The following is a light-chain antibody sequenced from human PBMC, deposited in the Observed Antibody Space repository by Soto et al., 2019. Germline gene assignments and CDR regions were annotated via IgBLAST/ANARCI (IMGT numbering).Light chain of an antibody. CDR3: QQYNKWPPWT. CDR2: SVS. V-gene: IGKV3-15*01. CDR1: QGVSSN. J-gene: IGKJ1*01. Sequence: EIVMTQSPATLSVSPGERATLSCRASQGVSSNVAWYQQKPGQAPRLLIYSVSTRATGIPARFSGSGSGTEFTLTINSLQSEDFAIYYCQQYNKWPPWTFGQGTKVDIK.